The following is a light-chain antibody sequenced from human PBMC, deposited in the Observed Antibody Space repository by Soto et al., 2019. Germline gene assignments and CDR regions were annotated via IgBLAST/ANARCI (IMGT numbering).Light chain of an antibody. CDR1: QDINNY. V-gene: IGKV1-33*01. Sequence: DIQITQSPSSLSAFVGDRVTITCQASQDINNYLNWYQQKPGKAPKLLIYDASNLETGVPSRFSGSGSGTDFTFTISGLQPDDFATYYCQHFYTYSPWTFGQGTKVDIK. CDR2: DAS. J-gene: IGKJ1*01. CDR3: QHFYTYSPWT.